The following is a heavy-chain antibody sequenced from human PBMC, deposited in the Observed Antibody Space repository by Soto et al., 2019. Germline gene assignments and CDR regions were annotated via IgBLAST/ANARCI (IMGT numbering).Heavy chain of an antibody. CDR3: ARQRGGDKWYFDV. CDR1: GGSISSGDYW. V-gene: IGHV4-39*01. Sequence: QLQLQESGPGLVKPSETLSLTCTVSGGSISSGDYWWAWIRQLPGKELEWIGIAHVYYDGTTHSNPSRRSRVTISLATYYNQFSLKLNSVTAADTALYYCARQRGGDKWYFDVWGRGTLVTVSS. J-gene: IGHJ2*01. CDR2: VYYDGTT. D-gene: IGHD3-10*01.